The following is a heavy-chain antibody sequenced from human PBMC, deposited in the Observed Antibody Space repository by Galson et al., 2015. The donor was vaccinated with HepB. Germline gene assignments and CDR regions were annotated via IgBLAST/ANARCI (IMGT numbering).Heavy chain of an antibody. Sequence: SETLSLTCAVSGSSISSGDWWGWIRQPPGKGLEWIGYIYYSGNTRYNPTLQSRVTMSVDTSKNQFSLRLSSVTAVDTALYYCARRNAVTAFDYWGRGTLVTVSS. V-gene: IGHV4-28*01. J-gene: IGHJ4*02. CDR3: ARRNAVTAFDY. D-gene: IGHD1-14*01. CDR1: GSSISSGDW. CDR2: IYYSGNT.